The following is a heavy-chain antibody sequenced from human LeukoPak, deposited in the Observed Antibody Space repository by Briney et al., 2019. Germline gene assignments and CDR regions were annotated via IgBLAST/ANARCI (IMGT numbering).Heavy chain of an antibody. V-gene: IGHV4-39*01. CDR3: ASAYDSSGYYPFDY. J-gene: IGHJ4*02. D-gene: IGHD3-22*01. Sequence: PSETLSLTCTVSGGSISSSSYYWGWIRQPPGKGLEWIGSIYYSGITYYNPSLKSRVTISVDTSKNQFSLKLSSVTAADTAVYYCASAYDSSGYYPFDYWGQGTLVTVSS. CDR2: IYYSGIT. CDR1: GGSISSSSYY.